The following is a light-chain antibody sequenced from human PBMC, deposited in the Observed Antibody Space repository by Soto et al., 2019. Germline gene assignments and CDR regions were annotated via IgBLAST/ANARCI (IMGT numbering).Light chain of an antibody. V-gene: IGKV3-20*01. CDR3: QQYDNSTIT. Sequence: IVLAQSPATLSVSPGERASLSCGASQSISSRFLAWYEQKPGQAPRXLIYGASSRETGIPDRFSGTGSETDFTLTISRLEPEDFEVYDCQQYDNSTITFGQGTRLEIK. J-gene: IGKJ5*01. CDR1: QSISSRF. CDR2: GAS.